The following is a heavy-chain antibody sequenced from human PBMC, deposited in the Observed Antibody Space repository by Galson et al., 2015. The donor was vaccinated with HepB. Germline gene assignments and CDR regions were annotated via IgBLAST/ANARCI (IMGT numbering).Heavy chain of an antibody. Sequence: SVKVSCKASGYTFTSYDINWVRQATGQGLEWMGWMNPNSGNTGYAQKFQGRVTMTRNTSISTAYMELSSLRSEDTAVYYCARGGEAYYYDSSGFNWFDPWGQGTLVTVSS. V-gene: IGHV1-8*01. D-gene: IGHD3-22*01. J-gene: IGHJ5*02. CDR1: GYTFTSYD. CDR2: MNPNSGNT. CDR3: ARGGEAYYYDSSGFNWFDP.